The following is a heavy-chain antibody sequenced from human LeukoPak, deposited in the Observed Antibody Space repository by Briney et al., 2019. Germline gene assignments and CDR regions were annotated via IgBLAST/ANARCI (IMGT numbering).Heavy chain of an antibody. V-gene: IGHV5-10-1*01. D-gene: IGHD2-2*01. J-gene: IGHJ4*02. CDR2: IDPSDSYT. CDR1: GYRFTSYW. Sequence: GESLKISCKGSGYRFTSYWISWVRQMPGEGLEWMGRIDPSDSYTNYSPSFQGHVTISADKSISTAYLQWSSLKASDTAMYYCARRRVVPAAMGEDYWGQGTLVTVSS. CDR3: ARRRVVPAAMGEDY.